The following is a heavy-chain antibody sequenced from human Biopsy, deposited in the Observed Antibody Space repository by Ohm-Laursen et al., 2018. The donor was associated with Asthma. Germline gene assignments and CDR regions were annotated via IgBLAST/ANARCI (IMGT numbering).Heavy chain of an antibody. Sequence: ASVKVSCKSLGGTFNTYVIGWVRQAPGQGLEWMGGINSVFGTTTYPQKFQDRATITADDSTSTVYMELSSLRSEDTAVYYCARKAGSCISRTCYSLDFWGQGTLVTDSS. D-gene: IGHD2-2*01. J-gene: IGHJ4*02. CDR3: ARKAGSCISRTCYSLDF. V-gene: IGHV1-69*13. CDR2: INSVFGTT. CDR1: GGTFNTYV.